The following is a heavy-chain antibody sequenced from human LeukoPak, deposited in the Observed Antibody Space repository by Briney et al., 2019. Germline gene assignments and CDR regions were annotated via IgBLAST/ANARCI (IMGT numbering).Heavy chain of an antibody. CDR1: GGSISSYY. V-gene: IGHV4-59*01. J-gene: IGHJ4*02. Sequence: SETLSLTCTVSGGSISSYYWSWIRQPPGKGLEWIGYIYYSGSITSNPSLKSRVTISVDTSKNQFSLKLSSVTAADTAVYYCARTSRGYSSGWYYFGYWGQGTLVTVSS. CDR2: IYYSGSI. CDR3: ARTSRGYSSGWYYFGY. D-gene: IGHD6-19*01.